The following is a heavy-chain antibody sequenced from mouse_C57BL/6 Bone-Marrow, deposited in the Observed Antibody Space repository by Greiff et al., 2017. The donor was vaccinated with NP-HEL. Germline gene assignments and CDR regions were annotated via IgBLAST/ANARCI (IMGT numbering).Heavy chain of an antibody. CDR3: ARPYYSNYWYFGV. CDR1: GYSFTGYY. J-gene: IGHJ1*03. D-gene: IGHD2-5*01. V-gene: IGHV1-42*01. CDR2: INPSTGGT. Sequence: VQLQQSGPELVKPGASVKISCKASGYSFTGYYMTWVKQSPEKSLEWIGEINPSTGGTTYNQKFKAKATLTVDKSSSTAYMQLKSLTAEESAVYYCARPYYSNYWYFGVWGTGTTVTVSS.